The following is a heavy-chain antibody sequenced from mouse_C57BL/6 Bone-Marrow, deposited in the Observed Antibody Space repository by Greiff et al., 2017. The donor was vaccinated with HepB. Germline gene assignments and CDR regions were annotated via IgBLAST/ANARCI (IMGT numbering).Heavy chain of an antibody. V-gene: IGHV5-6*01. CDR2: ISSGGSYT. CDR3: AGPIYYYGSRWFAY. CDR1: GFTFSSYG. J-gene: IGHJ3*01. D-gene: IGHD1-1*01. Sequence: EVHLVESGGDLVKPGGSLKLSCAASGFTFSSYGMSWVRQTPDKRLEWVATISSGGSYTYYPDSVKGRFTISRDNAKNTLYLQMSSLKSEDTAMYYCAGPIYYYGSRWFAYWGQGTLVTVSA.